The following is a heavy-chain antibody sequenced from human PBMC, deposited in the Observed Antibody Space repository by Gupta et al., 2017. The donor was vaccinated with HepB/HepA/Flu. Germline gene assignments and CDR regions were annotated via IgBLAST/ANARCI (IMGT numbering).Heavy chain of an antibody. V-gene: IGHV4-34*01. D-gene: IGHD3-10*01. Sequence: SETLSLTCAVYGGSFSGYYWSWIRQPPGKGLEWIGEINHSGSTNYNPSLKSRVTISVDTSKNQFSLKLSSVTAADTAVYYCARVGRFGTSIDYWGQGTLVTVSS. CDR2: INHSGST. CDR1: GGSFSGYY. CDR3: ARVGRFGTSIDY. J-gene: IGHJ4*02.